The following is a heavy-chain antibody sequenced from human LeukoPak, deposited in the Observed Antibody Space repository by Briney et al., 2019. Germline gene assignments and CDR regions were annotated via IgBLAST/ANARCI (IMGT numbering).Heavy chain of an antibody. D-gene: IGHD2-2*01. Sequence: ASVKVSCKASGYTFSGYYMHWVRQAPGQGLEWVGWINPNSGGTNYAQKFQGRVTMTRDTSISTAYMELSRLRSDDTAVYYCARDGIVVVPAAIEGYYYYMDVWGKGTTVTVSS. J-gene: IGHJ6*03. CDR3: ARDGIVVVPAAIEGYYYYMDV. V-gene: IGHV1-2*02. CDR2: INPNSGGT. CDR1: GYTFSGYY.